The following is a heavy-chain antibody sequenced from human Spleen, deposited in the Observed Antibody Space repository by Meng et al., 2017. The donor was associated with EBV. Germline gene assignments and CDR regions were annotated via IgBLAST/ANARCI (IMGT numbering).Heavy chain of an antibody. Sequence: EVQLVESGXTVVQPGGSLRLSCAVSGFRFSRYWMHWVRQVPGKGLEWVSRTNEDGRITNYADSVKGRFTISRDNTKNTLYLQMNSLRAEDTAVYFCSRDLVGSDDDWGQGTLVTVSS. CDR1: GFRFSRYW. CDR3: SRDLVGSDDD. V-gene: IGHV3-74*01. CDR2: TNEDGRIT. D-gene: IGHD6-25*01. J-gene: IGHJ4*02.